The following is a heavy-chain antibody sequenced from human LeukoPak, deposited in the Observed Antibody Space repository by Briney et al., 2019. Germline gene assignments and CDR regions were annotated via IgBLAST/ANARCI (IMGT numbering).Heavy chain of an antibody. Sequence: GRSLRLSCAASGFTFSSYAMHWVRQAPGKGLGWVAVISYDGSNKYYADSVKGRFTISRDNSKNTLYLQMNSLRAEDTAVYYCAREYSSSWYNFDYWGQGTLVTVSS. J-gene: IGHJ4*02. CDR3: AREYSSSWYNFDY. V-gene: IGHV3-30*04. D-gene: IGHD6-13*01. CDR2: ISYDGSNK. CDR1: GFTFSSYA.